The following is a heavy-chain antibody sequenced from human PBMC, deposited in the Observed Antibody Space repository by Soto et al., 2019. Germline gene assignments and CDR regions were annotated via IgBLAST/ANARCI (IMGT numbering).Heavy chain of an antibody. CDR2: INAGNSKT. J-gene: IGHJ6*02. CDR1: GYTFTNYA. D-gene: IGHD1-26*01. V-gene: IGHV1-3*01. Sequence: ASVKVSCKTSGYTFTNYAMHWVRQAPGQGLEWMGWINAGNSKTRYSQKFQGRVAITRDTSANTTYMELSSLRSEDTAVYYCASRSWSYDRYYYGMDVWGQGTTVTVSS. CDR3: ASRSWSYDRYYYGMDV.